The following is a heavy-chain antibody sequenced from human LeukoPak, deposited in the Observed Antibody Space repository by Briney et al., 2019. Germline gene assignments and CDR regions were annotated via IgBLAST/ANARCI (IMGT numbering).Heavy chain of an antibody. Sequence: ASVKVSCKASGYTFTRYYMHWVRQAPGQGLEWMGWINPNSGGTNYAQKFQGRVTMTRDTSISTAYMELSRLRSDDTAVYYCARDPDYGDYLIDYWGQGTLVTVSS. CDR1: GYTFTRYY. CDR2: INPNSGGT. D-gene: IGHD4-17*01. V-gene: IGHV1-2*02. CDR3: ARDPDYGDYLIDY. J-gene: IGHJ4*02.